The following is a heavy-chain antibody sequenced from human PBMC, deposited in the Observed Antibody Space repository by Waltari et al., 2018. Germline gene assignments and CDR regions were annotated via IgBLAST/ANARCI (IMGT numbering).Heavy chain of an antibody. CDR2: IKQDGSEK. CDR1: GGSISSSSYY. V-gene: IGHV3-7*01. J-gene: IGHJ4*02. D-gene: IGHD2-15*01. Sequence: LQLQESGPGLVKPSETLSLTCTVSGGSISSSSYYWGWIRQPPGKGLEWVANIKQDGSEKYYVDSVKGRFTISRDNAKNSLYLQMNSLRAEDTAVYYCARRGGRDYWGQGTLVTVSS. CDR3: ARRGGRDY.